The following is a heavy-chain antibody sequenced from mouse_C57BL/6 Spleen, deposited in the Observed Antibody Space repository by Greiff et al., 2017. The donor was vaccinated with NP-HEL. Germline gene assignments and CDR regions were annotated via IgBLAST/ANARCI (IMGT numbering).Heavy chain of an antibody. J-gene: IGHJ1*03. CDR3: ARVYYGNLYWYFDV. Sequence: QVHVKQSGAELVRPGTSVKLSCKASGYTFTSYWMHWVKQRPGQGLEWIGVIDPSDSYTNYNQKFKGKATLTVDTSSSTAYMQLSSLTSEDSAVYYCARVYYGNLYWYFDVWGTGTTVTVSS. CDR1: GYTFTSYW. V-gene: IGHV1-59*01. CDR2: IDPSDSYT. D-gene: IGHD2-1*01.